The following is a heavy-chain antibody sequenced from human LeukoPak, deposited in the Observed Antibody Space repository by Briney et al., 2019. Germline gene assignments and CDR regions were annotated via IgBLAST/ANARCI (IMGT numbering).Heavy chain of an antibody. Sequence: GASVKVSCKASGYTFTSYGISWVRQAPGQGLEWMGWISAYNGNTNYAQKLQGRVTMTTDTSTSTAYMELRSLRSDDTAVYYCARVKVGQEWELLRYYYYYYMDVWGKGTTVTVSS. CDR1: GYTFTSYG. V-gene: IGHV1-18*01. D-gene: IGHD1-26*01. J-gene: IGHJ6*03. CDR2: ISAYNGNT. CDR3: ARVKVGQEWELLRYYYYYYMDV.